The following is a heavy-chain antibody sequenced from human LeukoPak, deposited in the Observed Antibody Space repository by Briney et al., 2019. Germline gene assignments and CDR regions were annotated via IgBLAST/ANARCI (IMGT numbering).Heavy chain of an antibody. CDR3: ASTYYYGSGYYMDV. J-gene: IGHJ6*03. V-gene: IGHV3-7*01. Sequence: GGSLRLSCAASGFTFSVYWMGWVRQAPGKGLEWVANIKQDGSEKYYVDSVKGRFTISRDNAKNSLYLQMNSLRAEDTAVYYCASTYYYGSGYYMDVWGKGTTVTVSS. D-gene: IGHD3-10*01. CDR2: IKQDGSEK. CDR1: GFTFSVYW.